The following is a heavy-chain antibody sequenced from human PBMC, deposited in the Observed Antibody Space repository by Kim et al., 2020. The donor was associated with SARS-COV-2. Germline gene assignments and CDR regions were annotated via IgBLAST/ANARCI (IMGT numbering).Heavy chain of an antibody. D-gene: IGHD3-3*01. CDR1: GFTFSSYG. CDR3: ARDRLSSRYDFWSGYYRGDYYYGMDV. CDR2: IWYDGSNK. J-gene: IGHJ6*02. Sequence: GGSLRLSCAASGFTFSSYGMHWVRQAPGKGLEWVAVIWYDGSNKYYADSVKGRFTISRDNSKNTLYLQMNSLRAEDTAVYYCARDRLSSRYDFWSGYYRGDYYYGMDVWGQGTTVTVSS. V-gene: IGHV3-33*01.